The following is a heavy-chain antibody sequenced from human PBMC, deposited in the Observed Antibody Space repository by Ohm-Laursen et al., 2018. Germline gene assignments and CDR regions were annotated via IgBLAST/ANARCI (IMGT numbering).Heavy chain of an antibody. V-gene: IGHV4-61*01. Sequence: GTLSLTCTVSGGSVSSGSYYWSWIRQPPGKGLEWIGYIYNSGSPNYNPSLKNRVTISVDTSKNQFSLKLSSVTAADTAVYYCARHMGRDYFDYWGQGTLVTVSS. CDR2: IYNSGSP. CDR1: GGSVSSGSYY. D-gene: IGHD3-16*01. J-gene: IGHJ4*02. CDR3: ARHMGRDYFDY.